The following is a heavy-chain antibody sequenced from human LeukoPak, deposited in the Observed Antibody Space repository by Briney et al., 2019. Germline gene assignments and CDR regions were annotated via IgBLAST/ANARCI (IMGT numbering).Heavy chain of an antibody. J-gene: IGHJ6*02. CDR3: ARATTVTGPDV. CDR1: GFAFNTYA. CDR2: ISYDGSNK. Sequence: PGRSLRLSCAASGFAFNTYAMHWVRQAPGKGLEWVAVISYDGSNKYYADSVKGRFTISRDNSKNTLYLQMNSLRAEDTAVYYCARATTVTGPDVWGQGTTVTVSS. V-gene: IGHV3-30*19. D-gene: IGHD4-17*01.